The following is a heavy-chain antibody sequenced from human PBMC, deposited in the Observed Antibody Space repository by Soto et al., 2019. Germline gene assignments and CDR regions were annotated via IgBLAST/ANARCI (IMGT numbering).Heavy chain of an antibody. J-gene: IGHJ5*02. CDR1: GGSFRGYN. D-gene: IGHD2-2*01. Sequence: SEPLSLPCASYGGSFRGYNWSWIRQTPGKGLEWIVEINHSGSTNYNPSLKKRGTITVDTSNNHYSLKLSSVAAADTAVYYCATPEYHLLALGWFDPWGQGTLVTVSS. V-gene: IGHV4-34*01. CDR2: INHSGST. CDR3: ATPEYHLLALGWFDP.